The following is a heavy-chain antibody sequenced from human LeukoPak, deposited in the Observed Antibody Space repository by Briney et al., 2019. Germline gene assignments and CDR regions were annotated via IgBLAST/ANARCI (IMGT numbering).Heavy chain of an antibody. V-gene: IGHV3-20*04. J-gene: IGHJ4*02. CDR1: GFTFDDYG. D-gene: IGHD6-25*01. Sequence: PGGSLRLSCAASGFTFDDYGMSWVRQAPGKGPEWVSGINWDGGSTGYADPVKGRFTISRDNAKNSLYLQMNSLRAEDTALYYCASGAAATLDYWGQGTLVTVSS. CDR3: ASGAAATLDY. CDR2: INWDGGST.